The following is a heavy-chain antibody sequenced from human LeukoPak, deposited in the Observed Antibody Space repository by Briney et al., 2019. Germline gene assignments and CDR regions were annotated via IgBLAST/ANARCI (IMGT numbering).Heavy chain of an antibody. CDR3: ARDVGTSGWYPFDY. J-gene: IGHJ4*02. CDR1: GDSVSSINGA. D-gene: IGHD6-19*01. Sequence: SQTLSLTCAISGDSVSSINGAWNWIRQSPSRGLEWLGRTYYRSKWYDDYAGFMKGRITISPDTSKNQFSLQLNSVTPEDTAVYYCARDVGTSGWYPFDYWGQGTLVTVSS. V-gene: IGHV6-1*01. CDR2: TYYRSKWYD.